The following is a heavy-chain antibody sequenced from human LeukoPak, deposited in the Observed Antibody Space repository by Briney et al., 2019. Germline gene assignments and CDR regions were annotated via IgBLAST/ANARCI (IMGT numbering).Heavy chain of an antibody. CDR3: ARDLGSNFDY. Sequence: SETLSLTCTVSGGSISSYYWSWIRQPPGKGLEWIGYIYYSGSTNYNPSLKSRVTISVDRSKNQFSLKLSSVTAADTAVYYCARDLGSNFDYWGQGTLVTVSS. J-gene: IGHJ4*02. CDR2: IYYSGST. D-gene: IGHD2-15*01. V-gene: IGHV4-59*12. CDR1: GGSISSYY.